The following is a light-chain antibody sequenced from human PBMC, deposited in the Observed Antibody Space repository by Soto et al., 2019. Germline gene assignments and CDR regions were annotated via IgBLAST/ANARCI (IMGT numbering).Light chain of an antibody. J-gene: IGKJ4*01. CDR1: QSVSSF. Sequence: ETVFTQSPGTLSLSPGDRYALSCMPSQSVSSFLAWYQQKPGQAPRLLIYGASSRAAGIPDRFSGSGSGTDFTLSISRLEPEDFAVYYCQQYGSSPFTVGGGTKVEIK. V-gene: IGKV3-20*01. CDR3: QQYGSSPFT. CDR2: GAS.